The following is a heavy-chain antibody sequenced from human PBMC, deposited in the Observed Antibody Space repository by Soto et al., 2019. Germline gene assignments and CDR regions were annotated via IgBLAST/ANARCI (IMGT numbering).Heavy chain of an antibody. D-gene: IGHD2-2*01. CDR1: GYTFSNYG. CDR3: ARVVPGAEAWFGP. V-gene: IGHV1-18*01. Sequence: GASVKVFCNTSGYTFSNYGITWLRQSPGQPLEWLGWISLYSDGTNYAQKFQGRVSMTTDTSTTTAYMELRSLRSDDTAVYYWARVVPGAEAWFGPWGQGTLVTVSS. J-gene: IGHJ5*02. CDR2: ISLYSDGT.